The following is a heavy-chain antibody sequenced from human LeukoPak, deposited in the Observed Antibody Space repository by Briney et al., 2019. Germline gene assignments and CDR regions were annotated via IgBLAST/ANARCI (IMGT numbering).Heavy chain of an antibody. Sequence: PGGSLRLSCAASGFTFSSYSMNWVRQAPGKGLEWVSSISSSSSYIYYADSVKGRFTISRDNAKNSLYLQMNSLRAEDTAVYYCARDLPPYDSSGYYGDYWGQGALVTVSS. CDR2: ISSSSSYI. CDR3: ARDLPPYDSSGYYGDY. J-gene: IGHJ4*02. D-gene: IGHD3-22*01. CDR1: GFTFSSYS. V-gene: IGHV3-21*01.